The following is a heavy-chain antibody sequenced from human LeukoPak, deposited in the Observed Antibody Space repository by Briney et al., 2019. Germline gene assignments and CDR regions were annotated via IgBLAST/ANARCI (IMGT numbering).Heavy chain of an antibody. D-gene: IGHD2-2*01. Sequence: GGSLRLSCAASGFTFSYYDMSWVRQAPGKGLEWVASITLSGGSTFYADSVKGRFIISRDNSKNTLYLQMNSLSAEDTAVYYCAKRGNPAVGHHYLDVWGKGTTVSVSS. V-gene: IGHV3-23*01. J-gene: IGHJ6*03. CDR3: AKRGNPAVGHHYLDV. CDR1: GFTFSYYD. CDR2: ITLSGGST.